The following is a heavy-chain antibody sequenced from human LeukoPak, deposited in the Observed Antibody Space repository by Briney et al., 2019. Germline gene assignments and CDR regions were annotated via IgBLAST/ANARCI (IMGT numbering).Heavy chain of an antibody. V-gene: IGHV4-59*08. D-gene: IGHD5-12*01. J-gene: IGHJ4*02. Sequence: PSETLSLTCTVSGGSISSYYWSWIRQPPGKGLEWIGYIYYSGSTNYNPSLKSRVTISVDTSKNQFSLKLSSVTAADTAVYYCARRRDGYNGLDYWGQGTLVTVSS. CDR3: ARRRDGYNGLDY. CDR1: GGSISSYY. CDR2: IYYSGST.